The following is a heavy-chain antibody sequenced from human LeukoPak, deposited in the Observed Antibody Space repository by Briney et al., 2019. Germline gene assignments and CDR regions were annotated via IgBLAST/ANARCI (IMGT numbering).Heavy chain of an antibody. CDR3: ARDRGRYSSSSGVGP. D-gene: IGHD6-6*01. V-gene: IGHV1-2*02. CDR2: INPNSGGI. J-gene: IGHJ4*02. Sequence: ASVKVSCKASGYTFTGYYIHWVRQAPGHGLEWMGWINPNSGGIDCSQKFQGRVTMTSDTSISTAYMELSRLRSDDTAVYCCARDRGRYSSSSGVGPWGQGTLVTVSS. CDR1: GYTFTGYY.